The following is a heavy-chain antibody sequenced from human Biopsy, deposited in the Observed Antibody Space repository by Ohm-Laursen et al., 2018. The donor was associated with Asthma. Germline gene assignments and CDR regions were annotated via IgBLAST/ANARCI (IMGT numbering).Heavy chain of an antibody. Sequence: DTLSLTCTVSGGSISSYYWGWIRQPPGKGLEWIGSIYYSGSTYYNPSLKSRVTISVDTSKNQFSLKLSSVTAADTAVYYCAMSPTRGPEVWEAFAFDIWGQGTMVTVSS. D-gene: IGHD3-16*01. CDR3: AMSPTRGPEVWEAFAFDI. CDR1: GGSISSYY. J-gene: IGHJ3*02. V-gene: IGHV4-39*01. CDR2: IYYSGST.